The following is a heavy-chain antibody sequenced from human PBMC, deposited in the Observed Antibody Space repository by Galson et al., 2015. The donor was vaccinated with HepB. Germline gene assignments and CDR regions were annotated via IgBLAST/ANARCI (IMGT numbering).Heavy chain of an antibody. D-gene: IGHD3-16*02. V-gene: IGHV4-34*01. CDR2: IKHTGTT. J-gene: IGHJ4*02. CDR3: ARVGVSRLGGALVVPDCFDF. Sequence: ETLSLTCAVYGGSLSDYYWTWIRQPPGKGLEWIGEIKHTGTTNYQPSLKRRVTISLDTSTNVLSLRLSSLTAADTAVYYCARVGVSRLGGALVVPDCFDFWGQGTLVTVSA. CDR1: GGSLSDYY.